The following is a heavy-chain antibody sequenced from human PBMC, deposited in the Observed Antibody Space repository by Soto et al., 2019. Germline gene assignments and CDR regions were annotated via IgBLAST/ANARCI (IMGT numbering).Heavy chain of an antibody. CDR3: ARRGSNKWDEDFDF. CDR2: ISPYNGDT. D-gene: IGHD2-15*01. V-gene: IGHV1-18*01. CDR1: GYTFTNYG. J-gene: IGHJ4*02. Sequence: QVQLVQSGAEVKKTGASVKVSCQASGYTFTNYGISWVRQAPGQGLEWVGWISPYNGDTRYAQNVQGRVTLTTDTSTSAAYMELRSLRSDDTALYYCARRGSNKWDEDFDFWGQGTLVPVSS.